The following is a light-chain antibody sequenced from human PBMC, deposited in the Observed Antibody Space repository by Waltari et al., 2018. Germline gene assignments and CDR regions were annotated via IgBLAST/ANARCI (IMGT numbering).Light chain of an antibody. CDR3: ATWDDSLNGWV. V-gene: IGLV1-44*01. CDR1: SSNIGKNT. Sequence: QSVLTQPPSASGTPGQRVPISCSGSSSNIGKNTVNWYQHLPGTPPKLLIYKNGQRPSGVPDRFSGSKSGTSASLAISGLQSEDEADYYCATWDDSLNGWVFGGGTKLTVL. J-gene: IGLJ3*02. CDR2: KNG.